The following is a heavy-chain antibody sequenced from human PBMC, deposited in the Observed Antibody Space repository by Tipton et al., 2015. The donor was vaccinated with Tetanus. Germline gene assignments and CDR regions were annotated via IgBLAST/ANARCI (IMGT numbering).Heavy chain of an antibody. Sequence: LSLTCTVSGGSISSGGYYWSWIRQHPGKGLEWIGYIYYSGSTYYNPSLKSRVTISVDTSKNQFSLKLSSVTAADTAVYYCARGSGSTVIDYWGQGTLVTVSS. J-gene: IGHJ4*02. CDR2: IYYSGST. V-gene: IGHV4-31*03. CDR3: ARGSGSTVIDY. D-gene: IGHD3-22*01. CDR1: GGSISSGGYY.